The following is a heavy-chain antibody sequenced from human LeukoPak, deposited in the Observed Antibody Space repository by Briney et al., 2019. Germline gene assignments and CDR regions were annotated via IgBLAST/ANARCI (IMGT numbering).Heavy chain of an antibody. CDR2: ISSSSSYI. V-gene: IGHV3-21*01. D-gene: IGHD1-26*01. CDR3: ARAYSERYGLGYYYMDV. CDR1: GFTFDDYA. J-gene: IGHJ6*03. Sequence: PGGSLRLSCAASGFTFDDYAMHWVRQAPGKGLEWVSSISSSSSYIYYADSVKGRFTISRDNAKKSVYLQMNSLRAEDTAVYYCARAYSERYGLGYYYMDVWGKGTTVTISS.